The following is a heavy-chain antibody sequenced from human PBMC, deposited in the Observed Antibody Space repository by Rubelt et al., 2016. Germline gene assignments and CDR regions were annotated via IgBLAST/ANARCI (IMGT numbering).Heavy chain of an antibody. Sequence: QVQLVHSGAEVKKPGASVKVSCKASGYTFTSYGISWVRQAPGQGLEWMGWISAYNGNTHYAQKLQGRVTKTTDTSTCTAVMEMRSPRSDDTAVYYCARRDGDNWEDAFDIWGQGTMVTVSS. CDR3: ARRDGDNWEDAFDI. J-gene: IGHJ3*02. V-gene: IGHV1-18*01. CDR2: ISAYNGNT. D-gene: IGHD5-24*01. CDR1: GYTFTSYG.